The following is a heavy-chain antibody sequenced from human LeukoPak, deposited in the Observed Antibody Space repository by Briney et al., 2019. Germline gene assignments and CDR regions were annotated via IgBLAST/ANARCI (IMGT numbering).Heavy chain of an antibody. CDR2: INTNTGNP. V-gene: IGHV7-4-1*02. CDR1: GYTFTSYG. CDR3: ARGVSRLFGVVTDYL. Sequence: ASVKVSCKASGYTFTSYGISWVRQAPGQGLEWMGWINTNTGNPTYAQGFTGRFVFSLDTSVSTAYLQISSLKAEDTAVYYCARGVSRLFGVVTDYLWGQGTLVTVSS. D-gene: IGHD3-3*01. J-gene: IGHJ4*02.